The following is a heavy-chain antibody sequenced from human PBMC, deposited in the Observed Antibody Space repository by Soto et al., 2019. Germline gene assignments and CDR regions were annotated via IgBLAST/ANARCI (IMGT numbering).Heavy chain of an antibody. CDR2: ISAYNGNT. D-gene: IGHD2-2*01. V-gene: IGHV1-18*01. Sequence: ASVNVSCKASGYTFTSYGISWVRQAPGQGLEWMGWISAYNGNTNYAQKLQGRVTMTTDTSTSTAYMELRSLRSDDTAVYYCARFQIVVVPAVQIDYWGQGTLVTVSS. J-gene: IGHJ4*02. CDR3: ARFQIVVVPAVQIDY. CDR1: GYTFTSYG.